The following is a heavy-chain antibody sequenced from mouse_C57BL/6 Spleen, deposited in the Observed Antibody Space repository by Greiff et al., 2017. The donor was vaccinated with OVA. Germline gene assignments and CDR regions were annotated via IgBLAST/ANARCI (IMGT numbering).Heavy chain of an antibody. CDR2: FYPGSGSI. CDR1: GYTLTEYT. D-gene: IGHD1-1*01. V-gene: IGHV1-62-2*01. J-gene: IGHJ1*03. CDR3: ARHESYYGSSPYWYFDV. Sequence: QVQLQQSGAELVKPGASVKLSCKASGYTLTEYTIHWVKQRPGQGLEWIGWFYPGSGSITYNEKFKDKATLTADKSSSTVYMELSSLTSEDSAVYFCARHESYYGSSPYWYFDVWGTGTTVTVSS.